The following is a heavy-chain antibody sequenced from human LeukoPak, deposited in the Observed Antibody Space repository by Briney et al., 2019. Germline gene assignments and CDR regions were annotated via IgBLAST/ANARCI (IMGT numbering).Heavy chain of an antibody. CDR2: MNQDGSEK. J-gene: IGHJ6*03. Sequence: GGSLRLSCAASGFTFSTYWMTWVRQAPGKGLEWVANMNQDGSEKYYVDSVKGRFTISRDNARNSLYLQINNLRAGDTAVYYCARVRIVGPNSPYNYFMDVWGKGTTVIVSS. CDR1: GFTFSTYW. D-gene: IGHD1-26*01. V-gene: IGHV3-7*01. CDR3: ARVRIVGPNSPYNYFMDV.